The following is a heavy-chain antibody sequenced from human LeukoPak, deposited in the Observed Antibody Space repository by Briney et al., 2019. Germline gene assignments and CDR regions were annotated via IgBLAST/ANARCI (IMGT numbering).Heavy chain of an antibody. Sequence: GGSLRLSCAASGFTFSSYWMSWVRQAPGKGLEWVANIKQGGSEKYYVDSVKGRFTISRDDAKNSLYLQMNSLRAEDTAVYYCARDGIRSSWYYWGQGTLVTVSS. CDR3: ARDGIRSSWYY. CDR2: IKQGGSEK. D-gene: IGHD6-13*01. CDR1: GFTFSSYW. V-gene: IGHV3-7*01. J-gene: IGHJ4*02.